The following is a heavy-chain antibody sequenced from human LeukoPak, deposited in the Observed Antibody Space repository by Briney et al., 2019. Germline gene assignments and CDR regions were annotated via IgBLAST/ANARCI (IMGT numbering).Heavy chain of an antibody. D-gene: IGHD3-10*01. CDR1: GYSFTNYY. V-gene: IGHV1-46*01. Sequence: ASVTVSCTASGYSFTNYYLHWVRQAPGQGFEWMGIINPGGGSTTYAQKFQGRVTMTRDTSTSTVYMKLSSLRSEDTAVYYCARGGFTTMVRGVIITLDAFDIWGQGTMVTVSS. CDR2: INPGGGST. J-gene: IGHJ3*02. CDR3: ARGGFTTMVRGVIITLDAFDI.